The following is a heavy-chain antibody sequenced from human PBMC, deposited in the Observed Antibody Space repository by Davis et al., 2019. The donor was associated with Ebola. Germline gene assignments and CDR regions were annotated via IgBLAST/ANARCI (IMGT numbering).Heavy chain of an antibody. CDR3: ARDRGSYD. V-gene: IGHV4-59*01. J-gene: IGHJ4*02. CDR2: IHYTGST. Sequence: MPSGTLSPPFPLSGCSISSFYLSWIRQPPGKGLEWIGYIHYTGSTNSNPSLKSRVTISVDTSKNQFSLKLSSVTAADTAVYYCARDRGSYDWGQGTLVTVSS. D-gene: IGHD1-26*01. CDR1: GCSISSFY.